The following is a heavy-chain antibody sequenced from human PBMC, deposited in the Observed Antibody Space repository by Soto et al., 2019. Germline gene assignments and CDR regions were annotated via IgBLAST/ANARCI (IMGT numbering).Heavy chain of an antibody. J-gene: IGHJ4*02. V-gene: IGHV3-15*01. D-gene: IGHD2-15*01. CDR2: IKSKTDGGTT. CDR3: TTAPQGSPGCKDY. Sequence: GGSLRLSCAASGFTFSNAWMSWVRQAPGKGLEWVGRIKSKTDGGTTDYAAPVKGRFTISRDDSKNTLYLQMNSLKTEATAVYYCTTAPQGSPGCKDYWGQGTLVTVSS. CDR1: GFTFSNAW.